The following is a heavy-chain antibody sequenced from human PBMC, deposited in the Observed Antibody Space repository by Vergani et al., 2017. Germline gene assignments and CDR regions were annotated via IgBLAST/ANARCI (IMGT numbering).Heavy chain of an antibody. Sequence: QVQLVESGGGVVQPGGSLRLSCAASGFTFSSYGMHWVRQAPGKGLEWVAFIRYDGSNKYYADSVKGRFTISRDNSKNTLYLQMNSLRAEDTAVYYCAKDRGVGATPWYFDYWGQGTLVTVFS. CDR2: IRYDGSNK. D-gene: IGHD1-26*01. CDR1: GFTFSSYG. V-gene: IGHV3-30*02. J-gene: IGHJ4*02. CDR3: AKDRGVGATPWYFDY.